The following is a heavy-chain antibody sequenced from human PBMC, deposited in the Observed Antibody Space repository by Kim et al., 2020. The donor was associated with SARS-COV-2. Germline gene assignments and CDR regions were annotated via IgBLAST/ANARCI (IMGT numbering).Heavy chain of an antibody. CDR1: GFSFSDYY. CDR3: VREPNN. V-gene: IGHV3-11*01. J-gene: IGHJ4*02. Sequence: GGSLRLSCAASGFSFSDYYMTWIRQAPGKGLEWVAYINSDGSSTDYADSVNGRFTISRDSAKRSVSLQMNSLTPEDTAVYYCVREPNNWGQGTLVTVSS. CDR2: INSDGSST.